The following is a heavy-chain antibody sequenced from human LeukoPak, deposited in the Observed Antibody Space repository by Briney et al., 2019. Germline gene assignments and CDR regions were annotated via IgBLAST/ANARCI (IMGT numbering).Heavy chain of an antibody. CDR2: IYTSGST. V-gene: IGHV4-4*07. D-gene: IGHD3-22*01. J-gene: IGHJ5*02. CDR3: ARFLYYYDSSGYYCWFDP. Sequence: PSETLSLTCTVSGGSISSYYWSWIRQPAGKGLEWIGRIYTSGSTNYNPSLKSRVTISVDTSKNQFSLKLSSVTAADTAVYYCARFLYYYDSSGYYCWFDPWGQGTLVTVSS. CDR1: GGSISSYY.